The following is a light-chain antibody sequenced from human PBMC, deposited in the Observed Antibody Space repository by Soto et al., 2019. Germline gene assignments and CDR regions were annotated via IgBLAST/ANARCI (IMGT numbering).Light chain of an antibody. CDR1: QSVSSSY. Sequence: EIVLTQSPGTLSLSPGERATLSCRASQSVSSSYLAWYQQKPGQAPRLLIYGASSRATGIPDRFSGSGSETDFTLTISRLEPEDFAVYYCQQYASSPVYTFGQGTKLEI. J-gene: IGKJ2*01. V-gene: IGKV3-20*01. CDR2: GAS. CDR3: QQYASSPVYT.